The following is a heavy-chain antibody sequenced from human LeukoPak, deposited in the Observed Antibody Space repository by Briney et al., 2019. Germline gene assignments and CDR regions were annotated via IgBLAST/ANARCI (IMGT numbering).Heavy chain of an antibody. CDR3: ARLSSSWYQDWYFDL. CDR2: IYTSGSP. Sequence: SETLSLTCTVSGGSISSYDWSWIRQPAGKGLEWIGRIYTSGSPNYNPSLKSRVTMSVDTSKNQFSLKRSSVTAADTAVYYCARLSSSWYQDWYFDLWGRGTLVTVSS. J-gene: IGHJ2*01. V-gene: IGHV4-4*07. CDR1: GGSISSYD. D-gene: IGHD6-13*01.